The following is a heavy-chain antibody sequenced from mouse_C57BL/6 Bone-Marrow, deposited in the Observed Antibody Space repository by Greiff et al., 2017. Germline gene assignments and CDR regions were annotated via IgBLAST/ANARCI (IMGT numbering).Heavy chain of an antibody. CDR3: ARPRGIYYYGSSYFDY. Sequence: QVQLQQSDAELVKPGASVKISCKVSGYTFTDHTIHWMKQRPEQGLEWIGYIYPRDGSTKYNEKFKGKATLTADKSSSTAYMQLNSLTSEDSAVYFCARPRGIYYYGSSYFDYWGQGTTLTVSS. V-gene: IGHV1-78*01. CDR2: IYPRDGST. CDR1: GYTFTDHT. D-gene: IGHD1-1*01. J-gene: IGHJ2*01.